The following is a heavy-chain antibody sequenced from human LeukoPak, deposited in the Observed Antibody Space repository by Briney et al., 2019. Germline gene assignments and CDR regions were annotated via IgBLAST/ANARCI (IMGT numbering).Heavy chain of an antibody. CDR1: GSTFSDYY. Sequence: PGGSLRLSCAASGSTFSDYYMSWIRQAPGKGLEWVSYISSSSYTNYADSVKGRFTISRDNAKNSLYLQMNSLRAEDTAVYYCARDRVVATIHGMDVWGQGTTVTVSS. J-gene: IGHJ6*02. V-gene: IGHV3-11*05. CDR3: ARDRVVATIHGMDV. CDR2: ISSSSYT. D-gene: IGHD5-12*01.